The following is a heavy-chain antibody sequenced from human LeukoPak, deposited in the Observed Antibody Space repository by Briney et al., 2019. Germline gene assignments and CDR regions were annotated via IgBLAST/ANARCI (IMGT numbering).Heavy chain of an antibody. CDR1: GGSISSYY. V-gene: IGHV4-4*07. CDR3: ARGILQLDY. CDR2: IYTSGST. J-gene: IGHJ4*02. Sequence: SETLSLTCTVSGGSISSYYWSWIRQPAGKGLKWIGRIYTSGSTNYNPSLKSRVTMSVDTSKNQFSLKLSSVTAADTAVYYCARGILQLDYWGQGTLVTVSS. D-gene: IGHD1-1*01.